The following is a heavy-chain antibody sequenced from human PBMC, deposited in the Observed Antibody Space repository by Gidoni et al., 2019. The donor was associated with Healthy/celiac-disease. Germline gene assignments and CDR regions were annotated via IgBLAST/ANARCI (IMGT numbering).Heavy chain of an antibody. CDR2: ISGSGGST. CDR1: GFTFSSYA. CDR3: AKGGGSWYSDYYYYMDV. V-gene: IGHV3-23*01. J-gene: IGHJ6*03. Sequence: EVQLFASGGGLVQPGGSLSLSCAGSGFTFSSYAMSWVRQAPGKGLEWVSAISGSGGSTYYADSVKGRFTISRDNSKNTLYLQMNSLRAEDTAVYYCAKGGGSWYSDYYYYMDVWGKGTTVTVSS. D-gene: IGHD6-13*01.